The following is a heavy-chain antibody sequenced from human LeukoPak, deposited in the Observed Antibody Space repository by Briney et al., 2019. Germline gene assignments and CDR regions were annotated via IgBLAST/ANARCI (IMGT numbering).Heavy chain of an antibody. J-gene: IGHJ4*02. CDR3: ARGSLRYCGWYYFDY. D-gene: IGHD3-9*01. CDR2: IYHSGST. V-gene: IGHV4-38-2*02. Sequence: SETLSLTCTVSGYSISSGYYWGWLRQPPGKGLEWIGSIYHSGSTYYNPSLKTQVTISVDTSKNQFSLQLSSVTAADTAVYYCARGSLRYCGWYYFDYWGQGTLVTVSS. CDR1: GYSISSGYY.